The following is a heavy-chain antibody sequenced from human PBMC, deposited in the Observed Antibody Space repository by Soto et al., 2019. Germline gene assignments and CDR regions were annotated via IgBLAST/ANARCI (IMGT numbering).Heavy chain of an antibody. J-gene: IGHJ1*01. CDR1: GFTFSSYA. CDR3: AKDRWFSPEDIVVVPAAASVSAWVFQH. D-gene: IGHD2-2*01. CDR2: ISGSGGST. Sequence: GGSLRLSCAASGFTFSSYAMSWVRQAPGKGLEWVSAISGSGGSTYYADSVKGRFTISRDNSKNTLYLQMNSLRAEDTAVYYCAKDRWFSPEDIVVVPAAASVSAWVFQHWGQGTLVTVSS. V-gene: IGHV3-23*01.